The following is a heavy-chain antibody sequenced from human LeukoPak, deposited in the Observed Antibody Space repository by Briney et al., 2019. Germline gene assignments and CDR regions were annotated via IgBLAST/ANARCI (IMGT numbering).Heavy chain of an antibody. CDR2: ISAYNGNT. Sequence: ASVKVSCKASGYTFTSYGISWVRQAPGQGLEWMGWISAYNGNTNYAQKFQGRVTITADKSTSTAYMELSSLRSEDTAVYYCARVSRIDAFDIWGQGTMVTVSS. CDR1: GYTFTSYG. CDR3: ARVSRIDAFDI. J-gene: IGHJ3*02. D-gene: IGHD5/OR15-5a*01. V-gene: IGHV1-18*01.